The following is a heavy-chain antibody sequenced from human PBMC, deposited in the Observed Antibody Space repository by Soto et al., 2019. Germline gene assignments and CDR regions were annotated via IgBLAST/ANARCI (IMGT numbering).Heavy chain of an antibody. D-gene: IGHD3-22*01. CDR3: ARVLYDRSGFGYFQH. CDR1: GGSITSGGYY. J-gene: IGHJ1*01. Sequence: QVQLQESGPGLVKPSQTLSLTCTVSGGSITSGGYYWNWIRQHPGKGLEYIGYISYSGSTYYNPSLKSRVTISVDTSKNQFSLKLNSVTAADTAVYFCARVLYDRSGFGYFQHWGQGTLVTVSS. CDR2: ISYSGST. V-gene: IGHV4-31*03.